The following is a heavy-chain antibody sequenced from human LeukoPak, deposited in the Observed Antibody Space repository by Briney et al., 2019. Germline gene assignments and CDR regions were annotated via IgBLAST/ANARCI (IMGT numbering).Heavy chain of an antibody. Sequence: GGSLRLSCAASGFTFSSYAMSWVRQAPGKGLEWVSAISGSGGSTYYANSVKGRYTNSKDNSKNTLYLQMNSLRAEDTAVYYCAKARSWGHYFDYWGQGTLVTVSS. J-gene: IGHJ4*02. D-gene: IGHD6-13*01. CDR3: AKARSWGHYFDY. CDR1: GFTFSSYA. V-gene: IGHV3-23*01. CDR2: ISGSGGST.